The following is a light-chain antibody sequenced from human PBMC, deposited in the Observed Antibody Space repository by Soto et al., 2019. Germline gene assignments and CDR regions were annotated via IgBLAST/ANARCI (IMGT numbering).Light chain of an antibody. J-gene: IGKJ1*01. CDR3: QQRTSCPWT. Sequence: EIVLTQSPATLSLSPGERATLTCRASQSVGSDFAWYQQEPGQPPRVLIYDISSRATGVPARFRGSGSGTDFALTISGLEPEDSAVYYCQQRTSCPWTFGQVTKVDIK. CDR2: DIS. V-gene: IGKV3-11*01. CDR1: QSVGSD.